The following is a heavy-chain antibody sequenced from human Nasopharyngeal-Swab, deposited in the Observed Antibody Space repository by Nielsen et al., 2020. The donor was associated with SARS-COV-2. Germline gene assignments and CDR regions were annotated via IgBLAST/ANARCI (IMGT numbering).Heavy chain of an antibody. Sequence: GGSLRLSCAASGFTFSSYGMHWVRQAPGKGLEWVAVIWYDGSNKYYADSVKGRFTISRDNSKNTLYLQMNSLRAEDTAVYYCARAGIAARPGIDPWGQGTLVTVSS. CDR2: IWYDGSNK. CDR3: ARAGIAARPGIDP. CDR1: GFTFSSYG. J-gene: IGHJ5*02. V-gene: IGHV3-33*01. D-gene: IGHD6-6*01.